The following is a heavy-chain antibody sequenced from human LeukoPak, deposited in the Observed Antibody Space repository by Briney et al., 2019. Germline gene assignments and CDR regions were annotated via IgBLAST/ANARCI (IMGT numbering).Heavy chain of an antibody. CDR1: GGSFSGYY. CDR3: ARHGSGHDY. Sequence: SETLSLTCAVYGGSFSGYYWSWIRQPPGKGLEWIGEINHSGSTNYNLSLKSRVTISVDTSKNQFSLKLSSVTAADTAVYYCARHGSGHDYWGQGTLVTVSS. J-gene: IGHJ4*02. V-gene: IGHV4-34*01. CDR2: INHSGST. D-gene: IGHD3-10*01.